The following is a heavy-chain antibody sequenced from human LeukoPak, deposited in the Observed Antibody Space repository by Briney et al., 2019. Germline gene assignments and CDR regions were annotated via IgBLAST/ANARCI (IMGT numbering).Heavy chain of an antibody. J-gene: IGHJ4*02. CDR2: IIPIFGTA. CDR1: GGTFSSYA. CDR3: ARGAAVAGTFDY. V-gene: IGHV1-69*13. D-gene: IGHD6-19*01. Sequence: GASVKVSCKASGGTFSSYAISWVRQPLGQGLEWMGGIIPIFGTANYAQKFQGRVTITADESTSTAYMELSSLRSEDTAVYYCARGAAVAGTFDYWGQGTLVTVSS.